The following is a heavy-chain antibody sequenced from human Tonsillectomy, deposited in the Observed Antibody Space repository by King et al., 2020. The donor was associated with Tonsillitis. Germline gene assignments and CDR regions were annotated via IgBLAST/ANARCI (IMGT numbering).Heavy chain of an antibody. CDR3: ARQEVFTLKWDPDP. CDR1: GFTFSNYW. V-gene: IGHV3-7*03. CDR2: IKEDGNEK. D-gene: IGHD1-26*01. J-gene: IGHJ5*02. Sequence: VQLVESGGRLVQPGGSLRLFCAASGFTFSNYWMRWVRQAPGKGLEWVANIKEDGNEKYYVDSVKGRFTISRDNAKNSLFLQMNSLRAEDTAVYYCARQEVFTLKWDPDPRGQRTLVALSS.